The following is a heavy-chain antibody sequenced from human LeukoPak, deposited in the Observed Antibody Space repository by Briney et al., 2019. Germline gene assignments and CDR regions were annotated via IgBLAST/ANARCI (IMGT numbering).Heavy chain of an antibody. CDR1: GYTFTNNA. J-gene: IGHJ6*03. V-gene: IGHV1-8*01. Sequence: ASVKVSCKTSGYTFTNNAINRVRQAPGQGLEWMGWMNPNSGNTGYAQKFQGRVTMTRNTSISTAYMELSSLRSEDTAVYYCASFNYYYYYMDVWGKGTTVTVSS. CDR2: MNPNSGNT. CDR3: ASFNYYYYYMDV.